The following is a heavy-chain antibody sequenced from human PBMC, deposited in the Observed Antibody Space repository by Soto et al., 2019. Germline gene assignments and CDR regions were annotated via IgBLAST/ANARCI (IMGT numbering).Heavy chain of an antibody. CDR1: GFTFSSYA. Sequence: EVQLLESGGGLVQPGGSLRLSCAASGFTFSSYAMSWVRQAPGKGLEWVSAISGSGGTTYYADSVKGRFTISRDNSKTTLYLQMNNLRAEDTAVYYCAKFSRSSDYGSSADHWGQGTLVTVSS. V-gene: IGHV3-23*01. CDR3: AKFSRSSDYGSSADH. CDR2: ISGSGGTT. J-gene: IGHJ4*02. D-gene: IGHD3-22*01.